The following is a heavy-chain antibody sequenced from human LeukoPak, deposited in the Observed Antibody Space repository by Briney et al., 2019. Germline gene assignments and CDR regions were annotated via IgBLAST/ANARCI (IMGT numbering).Heavy chain of an antibody. J-gene: IGHJ4*02. CDR3: AKFFLPYLAGGTGSR. Sequence: GGSLRLSCAASGFTFSTYWMSWVRQAPGKGLEWVANIKHDGSAKHYVDSVKGRFTISRDDAKNSVYLQMNSLGGGDTALYYFAKFFLPYLAGGTGSRWGQGTLVTVSS. CDR1: GFTFSTYW. CDR2: IKHDGSAK. D-gene: IGHD3-10*01. V-gene: IGHV3-7*03.